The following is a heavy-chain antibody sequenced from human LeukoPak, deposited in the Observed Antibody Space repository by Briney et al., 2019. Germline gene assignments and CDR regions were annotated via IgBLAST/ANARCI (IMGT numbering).Heavy chain of an antibody. V-gene: IGHV3-7*01. D-gene: IGHD4-23*01. J-gene: IGHJ4*02. CDR1: GFPFSSYW. CDR2: IKQDGSEK. CDR3: SRGKGNDY. Sequence: PGGSLRLSCAASGFPFSSYWMSWVRQAPGKGLEWVANIKQDGSEKYYVDSVKGRFTISRDNAKNSLYLQMNSLRAEDTAVYYCSRGKGNDYWGQGTLVTVSS.